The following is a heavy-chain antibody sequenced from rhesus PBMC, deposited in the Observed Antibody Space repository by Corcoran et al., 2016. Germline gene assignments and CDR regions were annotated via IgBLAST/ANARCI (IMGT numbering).Heavy chain of an antibody. V-gene: IGHV2-174*01. Sequence: LVKPSETLSLTCAVYGGSISGYSYWSWIRQPPVKGLEWLAFLYWDDDKRYSTSLKSRVTISKETSKTQVVITMTNMDPVDTATYYCARGVWGSSYCDYWGQGVLVTVSS. CDR3: ARGVWGSSYCDY. CDR2: LYWDDDK. D-gene: IGHD3-34*01. J-gene: IGHJ4*01. CDR1: GGSISGYSYW.